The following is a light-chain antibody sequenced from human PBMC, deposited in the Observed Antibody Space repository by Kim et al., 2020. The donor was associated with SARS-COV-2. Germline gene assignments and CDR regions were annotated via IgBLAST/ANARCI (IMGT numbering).Light chain of an antibody. CDR3: QQYDNLPPYT. J-gene: IGKJ2*01. CDR2: DAS. Sequence: ASVGDRVTITGQARQDISNYLNWYQQKPGKATKLLIYDASNLETGVPSRCSGSGSGTDYTFTISSLQPEDIATYYCQQYDNLPPYTFGQGTKLEI. CDR1: QDISNY. V-gene: IGKV1-33*01.